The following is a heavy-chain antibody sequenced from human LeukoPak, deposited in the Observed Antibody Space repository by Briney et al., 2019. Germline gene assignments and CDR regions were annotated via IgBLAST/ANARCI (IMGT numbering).Heavy chain of an antibody. D-gene: IGHD3-10*01. Sequence: PGGSVRLSCAASGFTFTTYAMSWVRQAPGKGLEWVSAITGSGTTVYADSVKGRFTISRDNSKSTLDLQMNSLRAEDTAVYYCARHEPYNSGSHYDYWGQGTLVTVSS. CDR3: ARHEPYNSGSHYDY. CDR1: GFTFTTYA. J-gene: IGHJ4*02. V-gene: IGHV3-23*01. CDR2: ITGSGTT.